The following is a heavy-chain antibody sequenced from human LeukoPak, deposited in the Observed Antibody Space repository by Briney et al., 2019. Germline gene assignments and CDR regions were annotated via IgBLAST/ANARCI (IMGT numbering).Heavy chain of an antibody. CDR2: IYHSGST. D-gene: IGHD3-10*01. CDR1: GGSISSYY. CDR3: ARRKYYGSGYTLDV. Sequence: PSETLSLTCSVSGGSISSYYWSWIRQPPGEGLEWLGYIYHSGSTNYNPSLKSRVTISVDTSKNQFSLKLSSVTAADTAVYYCARRKYYGSGYTLDVWGKGTTVTVSS. J-gene: IGHJ6*04. V-gene: IGHV4-59*08.